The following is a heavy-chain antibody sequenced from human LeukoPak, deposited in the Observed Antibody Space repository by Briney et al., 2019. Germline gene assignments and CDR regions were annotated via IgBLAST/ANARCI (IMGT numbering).Heavy chain of an antibody. CDR1: GGSISPYY. Sequence: SETLSLTCTVSGGSISPYYWSWIRQPPGKGLEWIGYISYSGSTNYNPSLKSRVTISVDTSKNQFSLKLSSVTAADTAVYYCARHPNYYDSSGYYYGGVDYWGQGTLVTVSS. CDR3: ARHPNYYDSSGYYYGGVDY. J-gene: IGHJ4*02. V-gene: IGHV4-59*08. CDR2: ISYSGST. D-gene: IGHD3-22*01.